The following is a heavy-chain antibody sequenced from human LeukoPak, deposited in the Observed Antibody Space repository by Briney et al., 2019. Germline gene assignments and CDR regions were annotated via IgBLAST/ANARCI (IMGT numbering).Heavy chain of an antibody. CDR1: GGSITSDAYY. V-gene: IGHV4-61*02. D-gene: IGHD2/OR15-2a*01. J-gene: IGHJ5*02. CDR3: ARANSPNWFDP. CDR2: VHTSGST. Sequence: SETLSLTCTVSGGSITSDAYYWSWIRQPAGKGLEWIGRVHTSGSTNYNPSLKSRVTISLDTSKNQFSLRMSSVTAANTAVHDCARANSPNWFDPWGQGTLVTVSS.